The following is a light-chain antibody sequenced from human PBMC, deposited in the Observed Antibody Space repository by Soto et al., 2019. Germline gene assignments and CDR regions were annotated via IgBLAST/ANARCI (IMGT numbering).Light chain of an antibody. CDR2: GNG. J-gene: IGLJ1*01. CDR1: SSNIGAGRD. Sequence: QSVLTQPPSVSGAPGQRVTISCTGSSSNIGAGRDVHWYQQLPGTAPKLLIYGNGNRPSGVPDRFSGSKSGTSASLAITGLLAEDEADYYCQSYDSSLSGSEVFGTGTKLTVL. V-gene: IGLV1-40*01. CDR3: QSYDSSLSGSEV.